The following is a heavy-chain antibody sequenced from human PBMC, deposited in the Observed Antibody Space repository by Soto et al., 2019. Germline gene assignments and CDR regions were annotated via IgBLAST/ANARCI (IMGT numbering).Heavy chain of an antibody. Sequence: SLRLSCAASGFTFSSYGMHWVRQAPGKGLEWVAVISYDGSNKYYADSVKGRFTISRDNSKNTLYLQMNSLRAEDTAVYYCAKDGRDYRAIAFDYWGQGTLVTVSS. CDR3: AKDGRDYRAIAFDY. J-gene: IGHJ4*02. CDR2: ISYDGSNK. D-gene: IGHD4-4*01. V-gene: IGHV3-30*18. CDR1: GFTFSSYG.